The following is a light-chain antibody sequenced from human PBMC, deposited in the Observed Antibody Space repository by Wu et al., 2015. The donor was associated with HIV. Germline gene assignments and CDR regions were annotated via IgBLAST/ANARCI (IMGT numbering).Light chain of an antibody. Sequence: EIVLTQSPVTLSVSPGERATLSCRASQSVSAKLAWYQQKPGQAPRLLIYGASTRATGIPDRFSGSGSGADFTLTISRLEPEDFAVYYCQQYGTSPTFGQGTNVEIK. J-gene: IGKJ1*01. CDR2: GAS. CDR3: QQYGTSPT. V-gene: IGKV3-20*01. CDR1: QSVSAK.